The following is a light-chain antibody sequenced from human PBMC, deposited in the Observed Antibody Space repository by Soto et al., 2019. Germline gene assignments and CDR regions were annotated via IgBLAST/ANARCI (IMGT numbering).Light chain of an antibody. CDR2: STS. V-gene: IGKV3-20*01. Sequence: EIVLTQSPGTLSLSPGERATLSCRASQSVGDTYLAWYQQKPGQAPRLLMYSTSIRATGIPDRFSGRGSGTDFTLTISRLDPEDFAVYYCQHYDRAPMWTFGQGTKVDIK. CDR3: QHYDRAPMWT. CDR1: QSVGDTY. J-gene: IGKJ1*01.